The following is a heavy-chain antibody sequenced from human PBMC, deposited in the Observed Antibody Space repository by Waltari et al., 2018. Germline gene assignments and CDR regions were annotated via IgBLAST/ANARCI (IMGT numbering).Heavy chain of an antibody. Sequence: QEQLVQSGAEVGTPGASVQVSCKASGYTFTDFYIHWMRQAPGQGLEWMGVIIPSGGSTTYAQKFQGRVTMTCDTSTSTVYMELSSLRSEDAAVYYCARTAGSRFDYWGQGTLVTVSS. CDR2: IIPSGGST. V-gene: IGHV1-46*01. CDR1: GYTFTDFY. D-gene: IGHD3-10*01. J-gene: IGHJ4*02. CDR3: ARTAGSRFDY.